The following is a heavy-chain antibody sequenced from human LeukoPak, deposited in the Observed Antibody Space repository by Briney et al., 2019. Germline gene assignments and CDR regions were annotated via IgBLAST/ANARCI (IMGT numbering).Heavy chain of an antibody. CDR1: GYTFTGYY. D-gene: IGHD3-22*01. Sequence: ASVKVSCKASGYTFTGYYMHWVRQAPGQGLEWMGWINPNSGGTNYAQKFQGRVTMTRDTSISTAYMELSRLRSDDTAVYYCARGPQPYYYDSSGHPEYFQHWGRGTLVTVSS. CDR2: INPNSGGT. J-gene: IGHJ1*01. CDR3: ARGPQPYYYDSSGHPEYFQH. V-gene: IGHV1-2*02.